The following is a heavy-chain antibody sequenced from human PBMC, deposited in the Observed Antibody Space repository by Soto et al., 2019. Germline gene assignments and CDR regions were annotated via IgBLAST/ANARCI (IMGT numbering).Heavy chain of an antibody. Sequence: QVQLVESGGGVVQPGESLRLSCAASGFTFSTYLMHWVRQAPGKGLEWVAVIYSDGATEYYGDSVKGRFIISRDNSRSTLYVQMNDLRVEDTAVYCCARDVGSSSWHALDIWGQGTRVSVSS. D-gene: IGHD6-13*01. J-gene: IGHJ3*02. CDR1: GFTFSTYL. CDR3: ARDVGSSSWHALDI. V-gene: IGHV3-33*01. CDR2: IYSDGATE.